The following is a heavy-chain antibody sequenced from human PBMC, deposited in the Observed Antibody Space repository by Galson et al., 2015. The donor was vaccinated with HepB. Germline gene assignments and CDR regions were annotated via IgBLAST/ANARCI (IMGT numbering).Heavy chain of an antibody. D-gene: IGHD3-9*01. J-gene: IGHJ6*02. Sequence: SVKVSCKASGYTFTSYYMHWVRQAPGQGLEWMGIINPSGGSTSYAQKFQGRVTMTRDTSTSTVYMELSSLRSEDTAVYYCARKGDILTGYAGASNYYYYGMDVWGQGTTVTVSS. CDR1: GYTFTSYY. CDR3: ARKGDILTGYAGASNYYYYGMDV. CDR2: INPSGGST. V-gene: IGHV1-46*01.